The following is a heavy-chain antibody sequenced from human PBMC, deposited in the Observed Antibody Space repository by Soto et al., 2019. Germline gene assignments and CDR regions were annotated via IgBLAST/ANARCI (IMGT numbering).Heavy chain of an antibody. CDR3: GRVYPVAGAWSGP. V-gene: IGHV1-18*01. CDR1: GYTFSNYG. D-gene: IGHD1-20*01. CDR2: ISLYSDGT. J-gene: IGHJ5*02. Sequence: QVQLVQSGGEVKRPGASVKVSCKTSGYTFSNYGITWVRQAPGQPLEWLGWISLYSDGTNYAQKCRGGVSNTTDTPTPPAYRNRRGRRSADRAVSYGGRVYPVAGAWSGPGGQGTLFPVPS.